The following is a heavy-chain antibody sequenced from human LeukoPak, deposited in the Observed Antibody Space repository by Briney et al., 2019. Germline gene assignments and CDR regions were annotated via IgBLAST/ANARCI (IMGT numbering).Heavy chain of an antibody. V-gene: IGHV1-2*02. J-gene: IGHJ4*02. Sequence: ASVKVSCTASGYTFTGYYIHWVRQAPGQGLEWLGWINPHTGDTYHAQKLQGRFTMTSDASVNTAYMQLSRLKSDDTAIYYCARGEAPEDKWGQGTLVTVSS. CDR3: ARGEAPEDK. CDR2: INPHTGDT. CDR1: GYTFTGYY.